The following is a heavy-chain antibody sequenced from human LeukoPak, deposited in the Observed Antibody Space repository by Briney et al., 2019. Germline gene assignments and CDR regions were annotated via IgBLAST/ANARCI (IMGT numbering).Heavy chain of an antibody. CDR1: GGSISSYY. Sequence: SETLSLTCTVSGGSISSYYWSWIRQPPGKGLEWIGYIYYSGSTNYNPSLKSRVTISVDTSKNQFSLKLSSVTAADTAVYYCASTYCSGGSCYWALDYWGQGTLVTVSS. D-gene: IGHD2-15*01. CDR2: IYYSGST. CDR3: ASTYCSGGSCYWALDY. J-gene: IGHJ4*02. V-gene: IGHV4-59*08.